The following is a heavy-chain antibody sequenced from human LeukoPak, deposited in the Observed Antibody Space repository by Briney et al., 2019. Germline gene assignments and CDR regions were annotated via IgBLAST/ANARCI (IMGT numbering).Heavy chain of an antibody. V-gene: IGHV3-9*03. CDR1: GFTFDDYA. Sequence: GGSLRLSCAASGFTFDDYAMHWVRQAPGKGLEWVSGISWNSGSIGYADSVKGRFTISRDNAKNSLYLQMNSLRAEDMALYYCAKDSNYYGSGSYYLNWGQGTLVTVSS. D-gene: IGHD3-10*01. CDR3: AKDSNYYGSGSYYLN. CDR2: ISWNSGSI. J-gene: IGHJ4*02.